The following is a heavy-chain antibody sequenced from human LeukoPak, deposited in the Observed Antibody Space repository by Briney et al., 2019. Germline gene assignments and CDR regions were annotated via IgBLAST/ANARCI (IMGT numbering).Heavy chain of an antibody. V-gene: IGHV3-33*01. CDR3: ARDRSGTFDY. J-gene: IGHJ4*02. CDR1: GVTFSSYD. CDR2: IWYDGSNK. D-gene: IGHD2-15*01. Sequence: SLRLSCAASGVTFSSYDMHWVRQAPAERLERVALIWYDGSNKYYADSVKSRFTISRDNSRNTLYLHMTTLRAEDTAVYYCARDRSGTFDYWGQGTLVTVSS.